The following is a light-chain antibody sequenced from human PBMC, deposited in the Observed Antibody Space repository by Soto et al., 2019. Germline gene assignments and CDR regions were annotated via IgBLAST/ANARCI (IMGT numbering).Light chain of an antibody. CDR3: QHYNSYSEA. Sequence: DIQMTQSPSTLSASVGARVPITCRASRSISSWLAWYQQKPGKAPKLLIYDASNLESGVPSRFSGSGSGTEFTLTISSLQPDDFATYYCQHYNSYSEAFGQGTKVDIK. CDR1: RSISSW. V-gene: IGKV1-5*01. CDR2: DAS. J-gene: IGKJ1*01.